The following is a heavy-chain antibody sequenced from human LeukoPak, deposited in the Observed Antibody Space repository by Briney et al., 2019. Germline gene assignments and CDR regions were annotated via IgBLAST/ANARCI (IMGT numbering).Heavy chain of an antibody. CDR1: GGSISSYY. V-gene: IGHV4-59*01. Sequence: SETLSLTCTVSGGSISSYYWSWIRQPPGKGLEWIGYIYYSGSTNYNPSLKSRVTISVDTSKNQFSLTLSSVTAADTAVYYCASSITAEYYFDYWGQGTLVTVSS. CDR3: ASSITAEYYFDY. CDR2: IYYSGST. D-gene: IGHD3-10*01. J-gene: IGHJ4*02.